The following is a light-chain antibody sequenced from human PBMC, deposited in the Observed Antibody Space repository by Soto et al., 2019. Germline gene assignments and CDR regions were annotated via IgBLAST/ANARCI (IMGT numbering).Light chain of an antibody. J-gene: IGKJ5*01. CDR3: QQYNNWPLIT. V-gene: IGKV3-15*01. CDR2: GAS. Sequence: EIVLTQSPGTLSLSPGERATLSCRASQSLSSSSLAWYQQKPGQAPRLLISGASSRATGVPARFSGGGSGTECTLTISSLQSEDFGIYYCQQYNNWPLITFGQGTRLEIK. CDR1: QSLSSS.